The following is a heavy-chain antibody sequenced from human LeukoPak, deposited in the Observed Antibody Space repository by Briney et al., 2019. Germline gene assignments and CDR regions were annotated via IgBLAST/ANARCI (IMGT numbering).Heavy chain of an antibody. D-gene: IGHD2-21*02. CDR1: GYTFTGYY. J-gene: IGHJ4*02. CDR2: INPNSGGT. Sequence: ASVKVSCKASGYTFTGYYMHWVRQAPGQGLEWMGWINPNSGGTNYAQKFQGRVTMTRDTSISTAYMELSRLRSDDTAVYYCARDAGGEYCGGDCYFDYWGQGTLVTVSS. CDR3: ARDAGGEYCGGDCYFDY. V-gene: IGHV1-2*02.